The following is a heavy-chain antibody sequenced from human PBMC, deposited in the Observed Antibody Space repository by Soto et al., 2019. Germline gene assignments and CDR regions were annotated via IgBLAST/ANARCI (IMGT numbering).Heavy chain of an antibody. CDR3: ARELSRTFDY. Sequence: GGSLRLSCAASGFTFSSYAMHWVRQAPGKGLEWVAVISYDGSNKYYADSVKGRFTISRDNSKNTLYLQMNSLRAEDTAVYYCARELSRTFDYWGQGTLVTVSS. CDR2: ISYDGSNK. V-gene: IGHV3-30-3*01. J-gene: IGHJ4*02. D-gene: IGHD2-2*01. CDR1: GFTFSSYA.